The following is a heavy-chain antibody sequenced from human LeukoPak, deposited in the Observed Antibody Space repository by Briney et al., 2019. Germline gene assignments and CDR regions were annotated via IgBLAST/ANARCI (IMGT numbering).Heavy chain of an antibody. Sequence: GGSLRLSCAASGLTFSSHWMHWVRQAPGKGLVWVSRIANDGSSTTYADSVKGRFTISRDNAKNMLYLQMNSLRAEDTAVYYCARDPVSPYFDYWGQGTLVTVSS. J-gene: IGHJ4*02. V-gene: IGHV3-74*01. CDR1: GLTFSSHW. CDR2: IANDGSST. D-gene: IGHD5/OR15-5a*01. CDR3: ARDPVSPYFDY.